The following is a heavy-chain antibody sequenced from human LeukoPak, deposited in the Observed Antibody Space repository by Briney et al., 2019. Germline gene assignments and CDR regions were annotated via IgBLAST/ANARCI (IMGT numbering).Heavy chain of an antibody. J-gene: IGHJ5*01. CDR1: GITLTHHW. D-gene: IGHD3-16*01. Sequence: AGGSLTLSCAGSGITLTHHWMTWLRQAPGKGLEWVAKIKKGGGAYEYVGFVKGIFTISTDNAKNSMYLEMNSLGDEYTALYYCARGLDWFDSWGQGTLVTVSS. CDR2: IKKGGGAY. V-gene: IGHV3-7*04. CDR3: ARGLDWFDS.